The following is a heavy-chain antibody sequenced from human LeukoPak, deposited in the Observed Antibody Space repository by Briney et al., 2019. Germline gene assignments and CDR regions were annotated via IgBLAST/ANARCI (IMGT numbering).Heavy chain of an antibody. CDR1: GYTFTSNG. CDR3: ARGLRTYYDTSGYTYNDY. V-gene: IGHV1-18*01. CDR2: ISAYNGNT. J-gene: IGHJ4*02. D-gene: IGHD3-22*01. Sequence: ASVKVSCKASGYTFTSNGIIWVRQAPGQGLEWMGWISAYNGNTNYAQKLQGRVTMTTDTSTSTAYMELRSLRSDDTAVYYCARGLRTYYDTSGYTYNDYWGQGTLVTVSS.